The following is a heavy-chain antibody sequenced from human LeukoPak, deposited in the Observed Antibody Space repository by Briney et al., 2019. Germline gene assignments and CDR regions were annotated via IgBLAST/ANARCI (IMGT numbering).Heavy chain of an antibody. D-gene: IGHD3-3*01. Sequence: PGGSLRLSCAASGFTFSSYSMNWVRQAPGKGLEWVSYISSSSSTIYYADSVKGRFTISRDNAKDSLYLQMNSLRAEDTAVYYCASTIFGVAPYFDHWGQGTLVTVSS. J-gene: IGHJ4*02. CDR3: ASTIFGVAPYFDH. CDR1: GFTFSSYS. V-gene: IGHV3-48*01. CDR2: ISSSSSTI.